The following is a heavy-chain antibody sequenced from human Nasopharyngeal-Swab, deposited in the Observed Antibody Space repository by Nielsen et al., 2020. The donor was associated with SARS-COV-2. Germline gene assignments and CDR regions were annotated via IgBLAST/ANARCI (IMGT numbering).Heavy chain of an antibody. D-gene: IGHD6-13*01. CDR3: ARNPRSVQYTSTWYGEFGY. Sequence: WIRQPPGKGLEWIGTIYYSGSAYYNPSLKSRVAISVDTSKNQIFLNLSSVTAADSAVYYCARNPRSVQYTSTWYGEFGYWGQGTLVTVS. V-gene: IGHV4-39*01. CDR2: IYYSGSA. J-gene: IGHJ4*02.